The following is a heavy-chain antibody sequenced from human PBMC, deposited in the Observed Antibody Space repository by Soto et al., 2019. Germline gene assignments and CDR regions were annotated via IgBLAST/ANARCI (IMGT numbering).Heavy chain of an antibody. D-gene: IGHD2-21*02. CDR2: ISGSGGST. CDR3: AKNGCGGDCYSSVAGNWFDP. J-gene: IGHJ5*02. V-gene: IGHV3-23*01. CDR1: GFTFSGYV. Sequence: EVQLLESGGGLVQPGGSLRLSCAASGFTFSGYVMSWVRQAPGKGLEWISIISGSGGSTYYADSVKGRFTISRDNSNTTVYRQMHSLKADDTAVYYCAKNGCGGDCYSSVAGNWFDPWGQGTRVTVSS.